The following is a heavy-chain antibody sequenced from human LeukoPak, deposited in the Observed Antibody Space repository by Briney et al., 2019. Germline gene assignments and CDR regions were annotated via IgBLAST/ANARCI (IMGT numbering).Heavy chain of an antibody. CDR3: ARDLIIWGASLLGAFDI. D-gene: IGHD3-16*01. V-gene: IGHV3-21*01. CDR1: GFTFSSYS. CDR2: ISSSSSYI. Sequence: GGSLRLSCAASGFTFSSYSMTWVRQAPGKGLEWVSSISSSSSYIYYADSVKGRFTISRDNAKNSLYLQMNSLRAEDTAVYYCARDLIIWGASLLGAFDIWGQGTMVTVPS. J-gene: IGHJ3*02.